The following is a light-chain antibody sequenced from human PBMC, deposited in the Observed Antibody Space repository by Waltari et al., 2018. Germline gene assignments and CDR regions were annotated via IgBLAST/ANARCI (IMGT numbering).Light chain of an antibody. Sequence: DIQMTQSPSAMSASVGDRVTITCRASQGITNSLAWFQQVSGKVPKRLIYAASCLQSGVPSRFSGSGSGTEFTLTINGLQPEDFATYYCLQHNSYPYTFGQGTKLEIK. J-gene: IGKJ2*01. CDR1: QGITNS. CDR3: LQHNSYPYT. V-gene: IGKV1-17*03. CDR2: AAS.